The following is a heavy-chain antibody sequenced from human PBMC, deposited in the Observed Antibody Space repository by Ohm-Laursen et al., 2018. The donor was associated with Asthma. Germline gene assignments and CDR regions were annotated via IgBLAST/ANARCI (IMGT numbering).Heavy chain of an antibody. V-gene: IGHV3-64*04. D-gene: IGHD3-22*01. Sequence: FPRLSCTASGFTFSSYAMHWVRQAPGKGLEYVSAISSNGGSTYYADSVKGRFTISRDNSKNTLYLQMNSLRAEDTAVYYCAKNLTMIVVVTLFDYWGQGTLVTVSS. CDR1: GFTFSSYA. J-gene: IGHJ4*02. CDR2: ISSNGGST. CDR3: AKNLTMIVVVTLFDY.